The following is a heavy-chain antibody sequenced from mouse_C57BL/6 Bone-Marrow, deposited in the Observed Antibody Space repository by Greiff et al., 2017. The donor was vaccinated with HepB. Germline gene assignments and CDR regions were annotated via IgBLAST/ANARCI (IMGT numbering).Heavy chain of an antibody. CDR2: ILPGSGST. Sequence: VQLQQSGAELMKPGASVKLSCKASGYTFTGYWIEWVKQRPGHGLEWIGEILPGSGSTNYNEKFKGKATFTADTSSNTSYMQLSSLTTEDSAIYYCARYGVDYGNFYWYCDVWGTGTTVTVSS. V-gene: IGHV1-9*01. J-gene: IGHJ1*03. CDR1: GYTFTGYW. CDR3: ARYGVDYGNFYWYCDV. D-gene: IGHD2-1*01.